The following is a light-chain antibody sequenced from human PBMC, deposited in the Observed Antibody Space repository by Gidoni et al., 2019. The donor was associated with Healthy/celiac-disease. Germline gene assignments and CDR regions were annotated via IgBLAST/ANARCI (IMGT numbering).Light chain of an antibody. J-gene: IGKJ1*01. CDR2: GAS. CDR3: QQYGSSPWT. Sequence: NVLTPSPGTVSLSPGERATLSCRASQSVSSSYLAWYQQKPGQAPRLLIYGASSRATGIPDRFSGSGSGTDFTLTISRLEPEDFAVYYCQQYGSSPWTFGQGSKVDIK. V-gene: IGKV3-20*01. CDR1: QSVSSSY.